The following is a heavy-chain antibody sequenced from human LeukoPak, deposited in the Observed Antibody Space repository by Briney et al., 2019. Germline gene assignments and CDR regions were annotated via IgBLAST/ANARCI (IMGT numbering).Heavy chain of an antibody. CDR3: ARDQKDDYNYGYYYYMDV. Sequence: SETLSLTCTVSGGSISSGGYYWSWIRQPPGKGLEWIGYIYHSGSTYYNPSLKSRVTISVDRSKNQFSLTLTSVTAADSAVYYCARDQKDDYNYGYYYYMDVWGTGTTVTVSS. V-gene: IGHV4-30-2*01. D-gene: IGHD5-24*01. CDR2: IYHSGST. CDR1: GGSISSGGYY. J-gene: IGHJ6*03.